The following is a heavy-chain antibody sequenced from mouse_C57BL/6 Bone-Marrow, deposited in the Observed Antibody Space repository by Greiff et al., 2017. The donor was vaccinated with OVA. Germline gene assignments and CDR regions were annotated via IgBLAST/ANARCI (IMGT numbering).Heavy chain of an antibody. Sequence: VQLVESGPGLVAPSQSLSITCTVSGFSLTSYAISWVRQPPGKGLEWLGVIWTGGGTNYNSALKSSLSISKANSKSQVFLKMNSLQTDDTARYYGAGNSECWTVVEDYYAMDYWGQGTSVTVSS. D-gene: IGHD1-1*01. CDR3: AGNSECWTVVEDYYAMDY. V-gene: IGHV2-9-1*01. CDR1: GFSLTSYA. J-gene: IGHJ4*01. CDR2: IWTGGGT.